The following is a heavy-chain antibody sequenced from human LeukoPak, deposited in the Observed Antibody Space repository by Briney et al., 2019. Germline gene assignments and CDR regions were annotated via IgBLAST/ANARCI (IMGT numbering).Heavy chain of an antibody. CDR3: AKDQTAAMAKSHYYYYMDV. D-gene: IGHD5-18*01. CDR2: IRYDGSNK. V-gene: IGHV3-30*02. CDR1: GFTFSSYG. J-gene: IGHJ6*03. Sequence: GGSLRLSCAASGFTFSSYGMHWVRQAPGKGLEWVAFIRYDGSNKYYADSVKGRFTISRDNSKNTLYLQMNSLRAEDTAVYYCAKDQTAAMAKSHYYYYMDVWGKGTTVTVSS.